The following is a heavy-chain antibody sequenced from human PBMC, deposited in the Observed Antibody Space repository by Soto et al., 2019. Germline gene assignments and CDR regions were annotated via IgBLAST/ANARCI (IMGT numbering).Heavy chain of an antibody. D-gene: IGHD7-27*01. CDR3: ASQPHWARPFES. V-gene: IGHV3-48*03. Sequence: EVRLVASGGGLVKPGGSLSLSCVGSGFLFRNYEMNWVRQAPGKGLEWLSHISTSGSHISDADSVKGRFTISRDNTKHTLYLQMNRLRAEDTAAYYCASQPHWARPFESLGQGTLVNFSS. CDR1: GFLFRNYE. J-gene: IGHJ4*02. CDR2: ISTSGSHI.